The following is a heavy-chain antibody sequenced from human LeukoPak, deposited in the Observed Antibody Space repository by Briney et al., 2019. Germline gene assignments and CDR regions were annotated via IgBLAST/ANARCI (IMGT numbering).Heavy chain of an antibody. Sequence: SVKVSCKASGFTFTRSVVQWARQARGQRLEWIGWIVVGSDDTNYAQKFQERVTITRDVSTNTASMELSSLRSEDTAVYYCATGYCTNGVCNGFDYWGQGTLVTASS. D-gene: IGHD2-8*01. CDR2: IVVGSDDT. CDR3: ATGYCTNGVCNGFDY. V-gene: IGHV1-58*01. CDR1: GFTFTRSV. J-gene: IGHJ4*02.